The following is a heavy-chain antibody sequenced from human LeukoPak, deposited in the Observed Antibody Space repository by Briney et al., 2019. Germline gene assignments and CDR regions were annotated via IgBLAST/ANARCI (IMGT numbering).Heavy chain of an antibody. Sequence: ASVKVSCKVSGYTLTELSMHWVRRAPGKGLEWMGGFDPEDGETIYAQKFLGRVTMTEDTSTDTAYMELSSLRSEDTAVYYCATARTPIELFDYWGQGTLVTVSS. CDR2: FDPEDGET. D-gene: IGHD1-26*01. J-gene: IGHJ4*02. CDR1: GYTLTELS. V-gene: IGHV1-24*01. CDR3: ATARTPIELFDY.